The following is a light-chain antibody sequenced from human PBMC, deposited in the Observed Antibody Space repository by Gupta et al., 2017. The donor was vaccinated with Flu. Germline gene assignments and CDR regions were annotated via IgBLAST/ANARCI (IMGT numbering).Light chain of an antibody. CDR2: EDN. V-gene: IGLV6-57*01. Sequence: RPGTSPTNVIYEDNQRPSGVPDRFSGSIDRSSNSASLTISGLKTEDEADYYCQSYEVFGGGTKLTVL. CDR3: QSYEV. J-gene: IGLJ2*01.